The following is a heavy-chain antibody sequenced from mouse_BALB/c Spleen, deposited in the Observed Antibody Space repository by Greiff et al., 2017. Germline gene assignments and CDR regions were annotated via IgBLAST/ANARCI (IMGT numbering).Heavy chain of an antibody. V-gene: IGHV2-6-2*01. CDR2: IWSDGST. CDR1: GFSLTSYG. Sequence: QVQLKESGPDLVAPSQSLSITCTVSGFSLTSYGVHWVRQPPGKGLEWLVVIWSDGSTTYNSALKSRLSISKDNSKSQVFLKMNSLQTDDTAMYYCARNDDGYYYAMDYWGQGTSVTVSS. CDR3: ARNDDGYYYAMDY. J-gene: IGHJ4*01. D-gene: IGHD2-3*01.